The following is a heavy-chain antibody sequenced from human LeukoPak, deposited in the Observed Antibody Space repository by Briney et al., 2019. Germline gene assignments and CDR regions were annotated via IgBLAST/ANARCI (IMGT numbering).Heavy chain of an antibody. D-gene: IGHD5-18*01. CDR2: IYTSGST. CDR1: GGSISSYY. Sequence: PSETLSLTCTVSGGSISSYYWIWIRQPAGKGLEWIGRIYTSGSTNYNPSLKSRVTISVDTSKNQFSLKLSSVTAADTAVYYCAREGRGYSYAYYYYYGMDVWGQGTTVTVSS. V-gene: IGHV4-4*07. J-gene: IGHJ6*02. CDR3: AREGRGYSYAYYYYYGMDV.